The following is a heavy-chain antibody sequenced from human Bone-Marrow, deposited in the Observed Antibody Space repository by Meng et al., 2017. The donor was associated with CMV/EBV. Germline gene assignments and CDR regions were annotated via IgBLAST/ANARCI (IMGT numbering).Heavy chain of an antibody. Sequence: ASVKVSCKASGYTFTANYMHWVRQAPGQGLEWMGWINPNSGGTNYAQKFQGRVTMTRDTSISTVYMELNRLRSDDTAVYYCAVEMSTVGDYWGQGPLVTVPQ. CDR3: AVEMSTVGDY. CDR1: GYTFTANY. CDR2: INPNSGGT. J-gene: IGHJ4*02. V-gene: IGHV1-2*02. D-gene: IGHD5-24*01.